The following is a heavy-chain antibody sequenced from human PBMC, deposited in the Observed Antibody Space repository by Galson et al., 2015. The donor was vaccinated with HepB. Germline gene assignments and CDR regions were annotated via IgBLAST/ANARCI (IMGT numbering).Heavy chain of an antibody. CDR1: GFTFSSYA. CDR2: ISYDGSNK. V-gene: IGHV3-30-3*01. Sequence: SLRLSCAASGFTFSSYAMHWVRQAPGKGLEWVAVISYDGSNKYYADSVKGRFTISRDNSKNTLYLQMNSLRAEDTAVYYCARAPRSSWAPFDYWGQGTLVTVSS. CDR3: ARAPRSSWAPFDY. J-gene: IGHJ4*02. D-gene: IGHD7-27*01.